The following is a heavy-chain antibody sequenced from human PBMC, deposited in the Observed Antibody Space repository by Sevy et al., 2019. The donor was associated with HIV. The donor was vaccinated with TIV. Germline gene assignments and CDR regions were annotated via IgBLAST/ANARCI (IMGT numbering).Heavy chain of an antibody. D-gene: IGHD6-19*01. J-gene: IGHJ4*02. V-gene: IGHV3-43*01. CDR1: GFTFDDYA. CDR2: ISWDGGST. CDR3: AKDIRTPDWLGFDY. Sequence: GGSLRLSCAASGFTFDDYAMHWVRQAPGKGLEWVSLISWDGGSTYYADSVKGRFTISRDSSKNSLYLQMNSLRTEDTALYYCAKDIRTPDWLGFDYWGQGTLVTVSS.